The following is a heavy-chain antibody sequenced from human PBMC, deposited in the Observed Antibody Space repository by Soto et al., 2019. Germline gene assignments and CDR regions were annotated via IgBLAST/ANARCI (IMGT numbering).Heavy chain of an antibody. V-gene: IGHV4-59*01. J-gene: IGHJ4*02. CDR2: FFYTGST. Sequence: QVQRQVSGPGLVKPSATLSLTCTVSDGSISSYYWSWIRQPPGKGLDWLGYFFYTGSTNHNPSLKSRVTISLDMSTNQFSPRLSSVTAADTATYYCAKSRDGYNLNAIDDWGQGSLVTVSS. CDR1: DGSISSYY. D-gene: IGHD5-12*01. CDR3: AKSRDGYNLNAIDD.